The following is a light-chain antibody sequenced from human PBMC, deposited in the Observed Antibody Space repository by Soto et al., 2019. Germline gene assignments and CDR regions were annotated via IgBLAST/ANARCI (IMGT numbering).Light chain of an antibody. CDR2: GAS. V-gene: IGKV3-20*01. J-gene: IGKJ2*01. CDR1: QSVSSSS. Sequence: DIVLTQSPGTLSLSPGERATLSCRASQSVSSSSLAWYQHKPGQAPRLLIYGASSRATGIPDRFSGSGSGTDITLTISRLEPEDFAVYYCQQYGSSPPVTLGQGTKLEIK. CDR3: QQYGSSPPVT.